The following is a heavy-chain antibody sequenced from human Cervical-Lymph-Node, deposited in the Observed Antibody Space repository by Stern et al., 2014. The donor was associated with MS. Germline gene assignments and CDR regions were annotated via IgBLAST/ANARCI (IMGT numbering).Heavy chain of an antibody. CDR2: INPNSGGT. V-gene: IGHV1-2*02. CDR1: GYTFTGYY. Sequence: QMQLVQSGAEVKKPGASVKVSCKASGYTFTGYYMHWVRQAPGQGLEWMGWINPNSGGTNSAQNFQDRVTMTRDTSISTAYMELNRLRSDDTAVYYCARYIISTTSKGFDYWGQGTLVTVSS. D-gene: IGHD1-1*01. CDR3: ARYIISTTSKGFDY. J-gene: IGHJ4*02.